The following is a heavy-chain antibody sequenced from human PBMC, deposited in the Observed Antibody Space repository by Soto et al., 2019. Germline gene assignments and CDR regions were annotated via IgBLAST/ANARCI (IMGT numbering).Heavy chain of an antibody. CDR2: IYPGDSDT. D-gene: IGHD3-22*01. V-gene: IGHV5-51*01. J-gene: IGHJ3*02. CDR3: AKQDDRGALEI. CDR1: GKPFTSFW. Sequence: RGESLKISCKISGKPFTSFWVVWVRQMPGRGLEWMGNIYPGDSDTRYTPPFQGQVTISADRSTNTAYLRWHSLQASDTALYYCAKQDDRGALEIWGQGTKVTVSS.